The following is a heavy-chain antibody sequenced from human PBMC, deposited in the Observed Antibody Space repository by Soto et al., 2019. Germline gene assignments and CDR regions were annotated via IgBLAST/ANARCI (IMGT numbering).Heavy chain of an antibody. V-gene: IGHV3-21*01. D-gene: IGHD1-26*01. CDR3: GRAGMGLTKMFFDY. CDR2: ISSNRTYM. CDR1: GFTFSRYS. J-gene: IGHJ4*02. Sequence: PGGSLRLSCLASGFTFSRYSRDWFRQAPGKGLEWVSSISSNRTYMYYADSVKGRFTFSRDNAKNSVYLQMNSLRAEDTVVYFCGRAGMGLTKMFFDYWGQGILVTVS.